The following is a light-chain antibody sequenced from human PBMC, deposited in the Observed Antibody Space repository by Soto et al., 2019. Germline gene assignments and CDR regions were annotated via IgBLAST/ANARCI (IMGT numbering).Light chain of an antibody. CDR1: SSDVGTYNY. Sequence: QSALTQPASVSGSPGQSITVSCTGTSSDVGTYNYVSWYQQHPGKAPKLMLYEVSYRPSGVSNRFSGSKSGNTASLTISGLQAEDEADYYCTSYTISNTWVFGGGTKLTVL. V-gene: IGLV2-14*01. J-gene: IGLJ3*02. CDR2: EVS. CDR3: TSYTISNTWV.